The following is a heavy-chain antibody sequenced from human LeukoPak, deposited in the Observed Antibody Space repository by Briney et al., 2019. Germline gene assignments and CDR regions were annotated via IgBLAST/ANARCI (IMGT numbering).Heavy chain of an antibody. CDR1: GGSISSYY. CDR3: ARAPYTSGFYFFDP. CDR2: VYYSGST. J-gene: IGHJ5*02. V-gene: IGHV4-59*13. Sequence: PSETLSLTCTVSGGSISSYYWSWIRQPPGKGLEWIGYVYYSGSTTYNPSLKSRVTISVDTSKNQFSLKLRSVTAADTAVYYCARAPYTSGFYFFDPWGQGTLVTVSS. D-gene: IGHD3-22*01.